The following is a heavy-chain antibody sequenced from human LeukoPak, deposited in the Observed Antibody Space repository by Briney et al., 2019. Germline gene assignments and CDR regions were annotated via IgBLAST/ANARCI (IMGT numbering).Heavy chain of an antibody. V-gene: IGHV1-18*01. CDR2: ISAYNGNT. J-gene: IGHJ4*02. D-gene: IGHD6-19*01. Sequence: ASVKVSCKASGYTFTSHGISWVRQPPGQGLEWMGWISAYNGNTNYAQKLQGRVTMTTDTSTSTAYMELRSLRSDDTAVYYCARDPPHPPYSSGWYLSGPNVYFDYWGQGTLVTVSS. CDR3: ARDPPHPPYSSGWYLSGPNVYFDY. CDR1: GYTFTSHG.